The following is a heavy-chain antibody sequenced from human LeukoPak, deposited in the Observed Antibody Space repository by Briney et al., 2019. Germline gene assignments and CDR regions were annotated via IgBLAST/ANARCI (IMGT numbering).Heavy chain of an antibody. CDR2: IKDDGSEI. D-gene: IGHD3-16*01. CDR3: VRRGNRWGDY. V-gene: IGHV3-7*01. CDR1: GDSISSSSYY. Sequence: ETLSLTCTVSGDSISSSSYYWGWIRQTPGKGLEWVANIKDDGSEIYYVDSVKGRFTISRDNAKNSLYLQMNSLRAEDTAVYYCVRRGNRWGDYWGQGTLVTVSS. J-gene: IGHJ4*02.